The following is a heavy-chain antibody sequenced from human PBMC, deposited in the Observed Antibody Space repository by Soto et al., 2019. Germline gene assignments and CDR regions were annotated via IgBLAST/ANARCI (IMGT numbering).Heavy chain of an antibody. D-gene: IGHD1-26*01. V-gene: IGHV3-30*03. J-gene: IGHJ6*02. CDR2: ISYDGSNK. CDR3: AVSSGSYTRYYGMDV. CDR1: GFTFSSYG. Sequence: GGSLRLSCAASGFTFSSYGMHWVRQAPGKGLEWVAVISYDGSNKYYADSVKGRFTISRDNSKNTLYLQMNSLRAEDTAVYYCAVSSGSYTRYYGMDVWGQGTTVTVSS.